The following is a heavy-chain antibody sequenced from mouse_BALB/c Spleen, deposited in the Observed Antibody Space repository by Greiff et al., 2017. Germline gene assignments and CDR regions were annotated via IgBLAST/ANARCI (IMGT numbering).Heavy chain of an antibody. CDR2: ISSGGSYT. Sequence: EVHLVESEGGLVKPGGSLKLSCAASGFTFSSYAMSWVRQTPEKRLEWVATISSGGSYTYYPDSVKGRFTISRDNAKNTLYLQMSSLRSEDTAMYYCARHDGNYAWFAYWGQGTLVTVSA. CDR3: ARHDGNYAWFAY. V-gene: IGHV5-9-3*01. CDR1: GFTFSSYA. D-gene: IGHD2-1*01. J-gene: IGHJ3*01.